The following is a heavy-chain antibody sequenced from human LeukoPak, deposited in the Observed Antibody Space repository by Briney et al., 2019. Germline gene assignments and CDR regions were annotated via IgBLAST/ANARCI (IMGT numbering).Heavy chain of an antibody. D-gene: IGHD1-26*01. Sequence: PSETLSLTCTVSGYSISSGYYWGWIRQPPGKGLEWIGSIYHSGSTYYNPSLKSRVTISVDTSKNQFSLKLSSVTAADTAVYYCARVNSGSYYQGGYFDYWGQGTLVTVSS. CDR2: IYHSGST. CDR1: GYSISSGYY. V-gene: IGHV4-38-2*02. J-gene: IGHJ4*02. CDR3: ARVNSGSYYQGGYFDY.